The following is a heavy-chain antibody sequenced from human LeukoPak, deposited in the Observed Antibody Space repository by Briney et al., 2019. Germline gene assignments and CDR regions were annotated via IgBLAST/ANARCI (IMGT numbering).Heavy chain of an antibody. J-gene: IGHJ5*02. D-gene: IGHD4-17*01. CDR1: GFTFSSYG. V-gene: IGHV3-23*01. CDR3: AKMSSDYGDPLYNWFDA. Sequence: PGGSLRLSCAASGFTFSSYGMHWVRQAPGKGLEWVSVISGSGGNTYYADSVKGRFTISRDNSKNTLYLQINSLRAEDTAVYYCAKMSSDYGDPLYNWFDAWGQGTLVTVSS. CDR2: ISGSGGNT.